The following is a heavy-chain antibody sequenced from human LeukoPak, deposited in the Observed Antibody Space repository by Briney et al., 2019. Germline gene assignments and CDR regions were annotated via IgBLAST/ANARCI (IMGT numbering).Heavy chain of an antibody. Sequence: SGPTLLNPTPTLTLTCTFSGFSLPTRGVGVGWIRQPPGKALEWLALIYWDDDKRYSPSLKSRVTITKDTSKNQVVLTMTNMDPVDTATYYCSRTRRGQIGWTNDYWGQGTLVTVPS. CDR2: IYWDDDK. D-gene: IGHD6-19*01. V-gene: IGHV2-5*02. J-gene: IGHJ4*02. CDR3: SRTRRGQIGWTNDY. CDR1: GFSLPTRGVG.